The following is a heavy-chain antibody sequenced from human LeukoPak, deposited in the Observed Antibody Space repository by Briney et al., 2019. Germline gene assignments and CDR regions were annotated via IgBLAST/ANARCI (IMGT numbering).Heavy chain of an antibody. CDR1: AFTFDDYG. CDR2: INWNGGST. J-gene: IGHJ3*02. Sequence: PGGSLRLSCAASAFTFDDYGMTWVRQAPGKGLEWVSGINWNGGSTGYAVSVKGRFTISRDSAKNSLYLQMNSLRAEDTALYYCARDLGYKDYVSAFDIWGRGTMVTVSS. CDR3: ARDLGYKDYVSAFDI. D-gene: IGHD5-24*01. V-gene: IGHV3-20*04.